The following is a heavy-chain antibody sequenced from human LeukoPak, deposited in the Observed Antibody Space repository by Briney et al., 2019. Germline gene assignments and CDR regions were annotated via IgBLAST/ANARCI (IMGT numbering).Heavy chain of an antibody. V-gene: IGHV1-69*04. Sequence: GSSVKVSCKASGGTFSSYAISWVRQAPGQGLEWMGRIIPILGIANYAQKFQGRVTITADKSTSTAYMELSSLRSEDTAVYYCASVGIAVAAFDYFDYWGQGTLVTVSS. CDR1: GGTFSSYA. J-gene: IGHJ4*02. D-gene: IGHD6-19*01. CDR2: IIPILGIA. CDR3: ASVGIAVAAFDYFDY.